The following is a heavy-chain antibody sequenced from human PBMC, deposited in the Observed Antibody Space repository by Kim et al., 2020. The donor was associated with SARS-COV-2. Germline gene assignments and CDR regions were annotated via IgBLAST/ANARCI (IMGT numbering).Heavy chain of an antibody. Sequence: YSQEFQGRVTVTRDPSAGTAYMELSSLRSEDTAVYYCARDIYDSSGWFDPWGQGTLVTVSS. D-gene: IGHD3-22*01. CDR3: ARDIYDSSGWFDP. J-gene: IGHJ5*02. V-gene: IGHV1-3*01.